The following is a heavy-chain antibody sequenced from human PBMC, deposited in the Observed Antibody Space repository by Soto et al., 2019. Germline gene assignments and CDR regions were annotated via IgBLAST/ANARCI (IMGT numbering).Heavy chain of an antibody. CDR1: GGSISSSSYY. CDR3: ARDLSHCSGGRCVSPNGIDV. V-gene: IGHV4-39*02. CDR2: IYYSGST. D-gene: IGHD2-15*01. Sequence: ASETLSLTCTVSGGSISSSSYYWGWIRQPPGKGLEWIGSIYYSGSTYYNPSLKSRVTISVDTSKNQFSLKLSSVTAADTAVYYCARDLSHCSGGRCVSPNGIDVWGQGTTVTVSS. J-gene: IGHJ6*02.